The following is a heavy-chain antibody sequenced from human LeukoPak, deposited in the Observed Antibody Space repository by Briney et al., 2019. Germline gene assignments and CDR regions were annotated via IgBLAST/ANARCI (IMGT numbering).Heavy chain of an antibody. J-gene: IGHJ4*02. CDR1: GFTFSNAW. D-gene: IGHD2-2*01. CDR2: IKSKTDGGTT. CDR3: TTVFCSSTSCWDY. Sequence: GGSLRLSCAASGFTFSNAWMSWVRQAPGKRLEWVGRIKSKTDGGTTDYAAPVKGRFTISRDDSKNTLYLQMNSLKTEDTAVYYCTTVFCSSTSCWDYWGQGTLVTVSS. V-gene: IGHV3-15*01.